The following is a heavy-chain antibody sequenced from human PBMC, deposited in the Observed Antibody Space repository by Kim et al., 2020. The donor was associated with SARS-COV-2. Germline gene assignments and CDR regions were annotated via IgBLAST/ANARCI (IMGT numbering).Heavy chain of an antibody. CDR2: ISSSSYI. D-gene: IGHD2-2*02. CDR3: ARDKLGYCSSTSCYTGNWFDP. J-gene: IGHJ5*02. CDR1: GFTFSSYS. Sequence: GGSLRLSCAASGFTFSSYSMNWVRQAPGKGLEWVSSISSSSYIYYADSVKGRFTISRDNAKNSLYLQMNSLRAEDTAVYYCARDKLGYCSSTSCYTGNWFDPWGQGTLVTVSS. V-gene: IGHV3-21*01.